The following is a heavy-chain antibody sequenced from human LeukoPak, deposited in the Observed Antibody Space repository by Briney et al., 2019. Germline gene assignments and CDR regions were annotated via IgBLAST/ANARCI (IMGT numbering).Heavy chain of an antibody. CDR1: GFIFSSYG. CDR3: ARDTFYSSGVYGLDV. CDR2: IYYDGSNK. J-gene: IGHJ6*02. Sequence: GRSLRLSCAASGFIFSSYGMHWVRQAPDKGLEWVAVIYYDGSNKYYADSVRGRFTISRDNSKNTLFLQMSSLRAEDTAVYYCARDTFYSSGVYGLDVWGQGTTVTVSS. V-gene: IGHV3-33*01. D-gene: IGHD3-22*01.